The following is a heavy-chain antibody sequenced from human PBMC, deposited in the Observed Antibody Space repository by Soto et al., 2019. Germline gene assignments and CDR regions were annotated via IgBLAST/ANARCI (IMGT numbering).Heavy chain of an antibody. Sequence: AAGKVSCKASGYTFINFDISWVRQAAGQGLEWLGWMNPGSGKTGYASKFQGRVAMTRDASTGTSHLELSSLTSDDTAVYYCARMASAGTLNWFDPWGQGTLVTVSS. D-gene: IGHD6-13*01. V-gene: IGHV1-8*02. CDR1: GYTFINFD. CDR3: ARMASAGTLNWFDP. CDR2: MNPGSGKT. J-gene: IGHJ5*02.